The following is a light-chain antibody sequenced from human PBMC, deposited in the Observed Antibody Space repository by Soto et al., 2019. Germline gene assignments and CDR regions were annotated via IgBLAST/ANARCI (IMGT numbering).Light chain of an antibody. CDR1: QSVSSSY. V-gene: IGKV3-20*01. CDR2: GAS. J-gene: IGKJ1*01. CDR3: QQYGSSSWT. Sequence: EIVLTQSPGTLSLSPGERATLSCRASQSVSSSYFAWYQQRFGQAPRLLIYGASSRATGIPDRFSGSGSGTDFTLTISRLEPEDFGVCYCQQYGSSSWTFGQGTKVEIK.